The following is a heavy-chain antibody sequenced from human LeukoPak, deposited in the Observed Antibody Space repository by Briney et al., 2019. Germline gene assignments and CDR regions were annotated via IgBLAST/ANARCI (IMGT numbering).Heavy chain of an antibody. Sequence: PGGSLRLSCAASEFTVSSNYMSWVRQAPGEGLEWVSVIYSGGSTYYADSVKGRFTISRDNSKYTLYLQMNSLRAEDTAVYYCARHIAVAGIGYFDYWGQGTLVTVSS. CDR2: IYSGGST. J-gene: IGHJ4*02. CDR1: EFTVSSNY. CDR3: ARHIAVAGIGYFDY. D-gene: IGHD6-19*01. V-gene: IGHV3-66*04.